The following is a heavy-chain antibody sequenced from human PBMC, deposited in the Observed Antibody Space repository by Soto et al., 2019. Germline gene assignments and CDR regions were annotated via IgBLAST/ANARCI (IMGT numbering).Heavy chain of an antibody. CDR2: ISYDGSNK. CDR3: ARNVVVVVAATPSDYYYYGMDV. Sequence: QVQLVESGGGVVQPGRSLRLSCAASGFTFSSYAMHWVRQAPGKGLEWVAVISYDGSNKYYADSVKGRFTNSRDNSKNTLYLQMNRLRAEGKAVYYCARNVVVVVAATPSDYYYYGMDVWGQGTTVTVSS. D-gene: IGHD2-15*01. J-gene: IGHJ6*02. V-gene: IGHV3-30-3*01. CDR1: GFTFSSYA.